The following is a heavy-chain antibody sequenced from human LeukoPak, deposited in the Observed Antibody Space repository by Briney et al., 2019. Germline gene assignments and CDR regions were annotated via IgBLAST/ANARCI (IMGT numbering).Heavy chain of an antibody. J-gene: IGHJ3*01. Sequence: GGSLRLSCAASGFTFSRSWMHWVRQAPGKGLVWVPRINDDGSTTSYADSVKGRFTISRDNAKSSLYLQMNSLRAEDTALYYCARAYGKWNDVYFYAFDLWGQGTMVTVSS. CDR1: GFTFSRSW. V-gene: IGHV3-74*01. D-gene: IGHD1-20*01. CDR3: ARAYGKWNDVYFYAFDL. CDR2: INDDGSTT.